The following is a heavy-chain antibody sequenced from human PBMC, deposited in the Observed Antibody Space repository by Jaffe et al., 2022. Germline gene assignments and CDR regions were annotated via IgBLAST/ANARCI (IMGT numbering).Heavy chain of an antibody. J-gene: IGHJ5*02. CDR3: ARVEGYCSSTSCSPPWWFDP. CDR1: GYSISSGYY. V-gene: IGHV4-38-2*01. Sequence: QVQLQESGPGLVKPSETLSLTCAVSGYSISSGYYWGWIRQPPGKGLEWIGSIYHSGSTYYNPSLKSRVTISVDTSKNQFSLKLSSVTAADTAVYYCARVEGYCSSTSCSPPWWFDPWGQGTLVTVSS. D-gene: IGHD2-2*01. CDR2: IYHSGST.